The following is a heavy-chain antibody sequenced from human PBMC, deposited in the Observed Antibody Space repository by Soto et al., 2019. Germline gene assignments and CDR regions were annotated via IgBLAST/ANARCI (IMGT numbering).Heavy chain of an antibody. CDR3: AKVGAVVVPAAILLYFDY. J-gene: IGHJ4*02. CDR1: GFTFSSYA. Sequence: PGGSLRLSCAASGFTFSSYAMSWVRQAPGKGLEWVSAISGSGGSTYYVDSVKGRFTISRDNSKNTLYLQMNSLRAEDTAVYYCAKVGAVVVPAAILLYFDYWGQGTLVTVSS. D-gene: IGHD2-2*01. CDR2: ISGSGGST. V-gene: IGHV3-23*01.